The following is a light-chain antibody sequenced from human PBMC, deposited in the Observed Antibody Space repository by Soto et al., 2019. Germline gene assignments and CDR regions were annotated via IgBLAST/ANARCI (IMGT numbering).Light chain of an antibody. V-gene: IGKV3-15*01. CDR1: QSVSSN. J-gene: IGKJ4*01. CDR3: QQYNNWPPLT. CDR2: AAS. Sequence: EIVMTQSPATLSVSPGEGATLSCRASQSVSSNLAWYQQKPGQAPRLLIYAASTRATGIPARFNGSGSGTEFTLTISSLQSEDFAVYYCQQYNNWPPLTFGGGTKVEIK.